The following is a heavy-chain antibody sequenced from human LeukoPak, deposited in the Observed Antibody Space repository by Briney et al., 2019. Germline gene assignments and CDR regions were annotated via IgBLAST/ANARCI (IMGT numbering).Heavy chain of an antibody. J-gene: IGHJ3*02. D-gene: IGHD2-15*01. Sequence: SETLSLTCTVSGGSINNSSYYWGWIRQPPGKGLEWIGSIYYTGSTTYNPSLKGRVTIPVETSKNQFSLKLNSVTAADTAVYYCARVGCTGGSCYRSRGAFDIWGQGTMVTVSS. V-gene: IGHV4-39*07. CDR1: GGSINNSSYY. CDR2: IYYTGST. CDR3: ARVGCTGGSCYRSRGAFDI.